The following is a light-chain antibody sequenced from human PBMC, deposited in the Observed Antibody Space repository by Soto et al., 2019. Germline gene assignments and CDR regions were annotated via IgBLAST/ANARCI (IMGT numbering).Light chain of an antibody. CDR1: QSVSSSY. J-gene: IGKJ1*01. Sequence: EIVLTQSPRTLSMSPGEGATLSCRASQSVSSSYLAWYQQKPGQAPRLLIYGASSRATGIPDRFSGGGSGTDFTLTISRLEPEDFAVYYCQQYDNSPWTFGQGTKVEIK. CDR3: QQYDNSPWT. CDR2: GAS. V-gene: IGKV3-20*01.